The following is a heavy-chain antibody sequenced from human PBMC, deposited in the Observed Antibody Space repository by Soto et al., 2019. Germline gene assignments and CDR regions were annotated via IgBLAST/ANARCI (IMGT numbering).Heavy chain of an antibody. Sequence: QVQLVQSGAEVKKPGASVKVSCKASGYTFTDYYMHWVRQAPGQGLEWMGWINPNSGDTNYAQKFQGRVTMTRDTSISTAYMELSGLRSDDTAVYYCATCSGGSCYANWFDPWGQGTLVTVSS. CDR2: INPNSGDT. CDR3: ATCSGGSCYANWFDP. D-gene: IGHD2-15*01. J-gene: IGHJ5*02. CDR1: GYTFTDYY. V-gene: IGHV1-2*02.